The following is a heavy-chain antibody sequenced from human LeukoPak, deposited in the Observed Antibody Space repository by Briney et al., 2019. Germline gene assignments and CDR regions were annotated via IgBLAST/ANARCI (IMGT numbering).Heavy chain of an antibody. CDR1: GGSISSGSYY. Sequence: PSETLSLTCTVSGGSISSGSYYWSWIRQPPGKGLEWIGYIYHSGSTYYNPSLKSRVTISVDRSKNQFSLKLSSVTAADTAVYYCAREGSSSIANYWGQGTLVTVSS. V-gene: IGHV4-30-2*01. CDR3: AREGSSSIANY. D-gene: IGHD6-6*01. CDR2: IYHSGST. J-gene: IGHJ4*02.